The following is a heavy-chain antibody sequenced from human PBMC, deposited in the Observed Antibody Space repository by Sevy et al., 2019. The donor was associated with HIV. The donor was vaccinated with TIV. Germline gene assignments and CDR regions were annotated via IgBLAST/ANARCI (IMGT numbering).Heavy chain of an antibody. Sequence: SETLSLTCTVSGGSISSSSYYWGWIRQPPGKGLEWIGSIYYSGSTYYNPSLKSRVTISVDTCKNQFSLKLSSLTAADTDVYYCARGVPYGDYVFGSGANWFDPWGQGTLVTVSS. CDR3: ARGVPYGDYVFGSGANWFDP. V-gene: IGHV4-39*01. CDR1: GGSISSSSYY. J-gene: IGHJ5*02. D-gene: IGHD4-17*01. CDR2: IYYSGST.